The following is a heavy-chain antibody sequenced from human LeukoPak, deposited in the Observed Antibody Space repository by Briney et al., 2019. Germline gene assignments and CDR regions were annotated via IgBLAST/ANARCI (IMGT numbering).Heavy chain of an antibody. Sequence: SETLSLTCTVSGDSISSTNHYWGWIRQPPGKGLEWIGSIYYSGNTQYNPSLKSRVTISADTSRTQFSPKLTSVAAADTAVYYCAREGAEYYDILAGPFDDWGQGILVTVSS. CDR2: IYYSGNT. J-gene: IGHJ4*02. V-gene: IGHV4-39*07. CDR1: GDSISSTNHY. D-gene: IGHD3-9*01. CDR3: AREGAEYYDILAGPFDD.